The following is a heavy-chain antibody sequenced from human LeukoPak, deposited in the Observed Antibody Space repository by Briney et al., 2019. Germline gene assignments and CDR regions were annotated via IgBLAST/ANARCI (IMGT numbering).Heavy chain of an antibody. CDR3: AAYSSYYHYGMDV. D-gene: IGHD2-15*01. CDR2: INHSGST. V-gene: IGHV4-34*01. CDR1: GGSFRGYY. J-gene: IGHJ6*02. Sequence: SETLSLTCAVYGGSFRGYYWSWIRQPPGKGLEWIGEINHSGSTNYNPSLKSRVTISVDTSKNQFSLKLSSVTAADTAVYYCAAYSSYYHYGMDVWGQGTTVTVSS.